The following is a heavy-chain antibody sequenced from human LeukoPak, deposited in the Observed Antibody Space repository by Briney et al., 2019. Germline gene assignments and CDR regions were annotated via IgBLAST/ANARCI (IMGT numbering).Heavy chain of an antibody. V-gene: IGHV1-2*02. J-gene: IGHJ4*02. CDR3: AREHSSSSGKVFDY. CDR1: GYTFPGYY. Sequence: ASVKVSCKASGYTFPGYYMHWVRQAPGQGLEWMGWINPNSGGTNYAQKFQGRVTMTRDTSIGTAYMELSRLRSDDTAVYYCAREHSSSSGKVFDYWGQGTLVTVSS. D-gene: IGHD6-6*01. CDR2: INPNSGGT.